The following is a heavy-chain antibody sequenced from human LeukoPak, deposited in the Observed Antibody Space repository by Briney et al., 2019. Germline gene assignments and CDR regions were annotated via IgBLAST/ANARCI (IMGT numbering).Heavy chain of an antibody. CDR1: GGSISSGDYY. D-gene: IGHD3-22*01. Sequence: SQTLSLTCTVSGGSISSGDYYWSWIRQPPGKGLEWIGYIYYSGSTYYNPSLKSRVTISVDTSKNQFSLKLSSVTTADTAVYYCARGAMGKGYSDYWGQGTLVTVSS. CDR3: ARGAMGKGYSDY. J-gene: IGHJ4*02. V-gene: IGHV4-30-4*08. CDR2: IYYSGST.